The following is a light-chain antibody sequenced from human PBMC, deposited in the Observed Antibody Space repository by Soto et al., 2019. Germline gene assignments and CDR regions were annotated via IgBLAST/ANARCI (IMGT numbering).Light chain of an antibody. J-gene: IGKJ1*01. Sequence: EIVMTQSPATLSVSPGERATLSCRASQSVSSNLAWYQQKPGQAPRLLIYGASTRATGIPARFSGSGSGTEFTLTISSLQPDDFTTYYCQQYNSYRWTFGLGTKVDI. CDR3: QQYNSYRWT. V-gene: IGKV3-15*01. CDR2: GAS. CDR1: QSVSSN.